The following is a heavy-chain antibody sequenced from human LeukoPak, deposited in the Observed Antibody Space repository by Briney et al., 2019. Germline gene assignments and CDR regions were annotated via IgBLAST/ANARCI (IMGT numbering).Heavy chain of an antibody. CDR2: INHSGST. Sequence: SETLSLTCAVYGGSFSGYYWSWIRQPPGKGLEWIGEINHSGSTNYNPSLKSRVTISVDTSKNQFSLKLSSVTAADTAVYYCARGRLIDGYIPLPKAPGPFRPMDVWGQGTTVTVSS. CDR3: ARGRLIDGYIPLPKAPGPFRPMDV. CDR1: GGSFSGYY. V-gene: IGHV4-34*01. D-gene: IGHD5-24*01. J-gene: IGHJ6*02.